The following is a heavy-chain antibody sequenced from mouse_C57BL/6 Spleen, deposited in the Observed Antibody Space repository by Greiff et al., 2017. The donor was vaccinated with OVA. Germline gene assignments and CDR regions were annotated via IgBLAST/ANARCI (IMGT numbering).Heavy chain of an antibody. CDR2: ISSGGSYT. CDR3: ASFLSAKYFDV. J-gene: IGHJ1*03. CDR1: GFTFSSYG. V-gene: IGHV5-6*01. Sequence: EVMLVESGGDLVKPGGSLKLSCAASGFTFSSYGMSWVRQTPDKRLEWVATISSGGSYTDSPDRVTGRFTISRDNAKNTLYLQLSSLKADDTAMYYGASFLSAKYFDVWGTGTTVTVSS. D-gene: IGHD6-1*01.